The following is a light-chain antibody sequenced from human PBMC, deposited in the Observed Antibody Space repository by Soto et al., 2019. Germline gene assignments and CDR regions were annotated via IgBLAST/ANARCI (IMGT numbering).Light chain of an antibody. V-gene: IGKV3-20*01. Sequence: EMVLTQSPGTLSLSPGERATLSCRASQSVSSNYLAWYQQKPGQAPRLLIYGASRGAAGIPDRFSGSGSGTDFTLTISRLEPEDFAVYFCQQYWRSPMFTFGQGTKLEIK. CDR1: QSVSSNY. CDR2: GAS. CDR3: QQYWRSPMFT. J-gene: IGKJ2*01.